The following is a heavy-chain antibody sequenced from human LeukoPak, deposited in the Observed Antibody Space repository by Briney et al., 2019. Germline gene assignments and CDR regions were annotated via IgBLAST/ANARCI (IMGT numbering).Heavy chain of an antibody. D-gene: IGHD1-7*01. J-gene: IGHJ4*02. CDR2: TKQDGSEK. CDR1: ELTSSTSW. V-gene: IGHV3-7*01. Sequence: PGGSLRLSCAASELTSSTSWMSWVRQAPGKGVEWVAQTKQDGSEKYYVDSVKGRFTTSRDKNSLFLQMNSVRAEDTAVYYCVGWGISGITNHWGQGTLVTVSS. CDR3: VGWGISGITNH.